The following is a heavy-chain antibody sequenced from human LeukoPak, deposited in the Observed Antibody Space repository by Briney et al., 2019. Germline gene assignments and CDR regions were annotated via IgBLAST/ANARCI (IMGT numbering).Heavy chain of an antibody. Sequence: ASVKISCKTSGYTFTSYGISWVRQAPGQGLEWMGWISAYNGNTNYAQKIHGRVTMTTDTSTSTAYMELRSLRSDGTAVYYCARDSGFMVRGVIIRPSMGMDVWGKGTTVTVSS. CDR1: GYTFTSYG. J-gene: IGHJ6*04. D-gene: IGHD3-10*01. V-gene: IGHV1-18*04. CDR3: ARDSGFMVRGVIIRPSMGMDV. CDR2: ISAYNGNT.